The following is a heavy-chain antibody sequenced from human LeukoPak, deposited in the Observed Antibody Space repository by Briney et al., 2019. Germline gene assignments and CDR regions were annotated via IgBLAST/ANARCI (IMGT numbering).Heavy chain of an antibody. D-gene: IGHD3-16*02. CDR2: INPNSGST. Sequence: ASVKVSCKASGYTFTGYYMHWVRQAPGQGLEWMGWINPNSGSTNYAQKFQGRVTMTRDTFISTAYMELSRLRSDDTAVYYCARDPGYDYVWGSYRPRGDYWGQGTLVTVSS. J-gene: IGHJ4*02. CDR1: GYTFTGYY. CDR3: ARDPGYDYVWGSYRPRGDY. V-gene: IGHV1-2*02.